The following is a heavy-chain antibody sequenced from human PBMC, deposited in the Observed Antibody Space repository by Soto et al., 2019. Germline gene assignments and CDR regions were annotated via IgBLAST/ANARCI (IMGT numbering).Heavy chain of an antibody. Sequence: PSETLSLTCTVSGGSISSYYWSWIRQPAGKGLEWIGRIYTSGSTNYNPSLKSRVTMSVDTSKNQFSLKLSSVTAADTAVYYCARDHNYYDSSGYYPPFDYWGQGTLVTVSS. CDR3: ARDHNYYDSSGYYPPFDY. J-gene: IGHJ4*02. CDR1: GGSISSYY. D-gene: IGHD3-22*01. CDR2: IYTSGST. V-gene: IGHV4-4*07.